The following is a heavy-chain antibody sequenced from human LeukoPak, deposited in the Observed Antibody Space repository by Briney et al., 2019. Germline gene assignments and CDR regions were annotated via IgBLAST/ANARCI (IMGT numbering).Heavy chain of an antibody. CDR1: GGSISSSSYY. CDR3: ARHGGSYYGFDY. Sequence: SETLSLTCTVSGGSISSSSYYWGWIRQPPGKGLEWIGSIYYSGSTYHNPSLKSRVTISVDTSKNQFSLKLSSVTAADTAVYYCARHGGSYYGFDYWGQGTLVTVSS. V-gene: IGHV4-39*01. D-gene: IGHD1-26*01. J-gene: IGHJ4*02. CDR2: IYYSGST.